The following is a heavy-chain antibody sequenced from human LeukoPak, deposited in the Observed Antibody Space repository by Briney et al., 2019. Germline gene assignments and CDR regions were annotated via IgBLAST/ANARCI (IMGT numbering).Heavy chain of an antibody. V-gene: IGHV3-23*01. CDR1: GFTFSNVA. J-gene: IGHJ3*01. Sequence: TGGSLRLSCAASGFTFSNVAMSWVRQVPGKGLEWVSLISSSGGNTYYADSVKGRFTISRDNSKNTLSLQMNSLRVEDTAIYYCAKDIQLSTWGLGTMVTVSS. D-gene: IGHD3-16*02. CDR3: AKDIQLST. CDR2: ISSSGGNT.